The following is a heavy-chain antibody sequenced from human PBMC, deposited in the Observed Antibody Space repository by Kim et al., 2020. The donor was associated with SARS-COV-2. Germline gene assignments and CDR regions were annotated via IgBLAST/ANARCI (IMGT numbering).Heavy chain of an antibody. CDR3: ARGSSGWYWQGPDY. J-gene: IGHJ4*02. CDR1: GFTFSSYA. CDR2: ISGSGGST. Sequence: GGSLRLSCAASGFTFSSYAMSWVRQAPGKGLEWVSAISGSGGSTYYADSVKGRFTISRDNSKNTLYLQMNSLRAEDTAVYYCARGSSGWYWQGPDYWGQGTLVTVSS. V-gene: IGHV3-23*01. D-gene: IGHD6-19*01.